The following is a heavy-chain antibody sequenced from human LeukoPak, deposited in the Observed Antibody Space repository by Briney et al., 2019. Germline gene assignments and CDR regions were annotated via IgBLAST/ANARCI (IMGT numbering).Heavy chain of an antibody. J-gene: IGHJ4*02. CDR1: GFTVSSIH. V-gene: IGHV3-53*01. CDR2: TYTGGNS. Sequence: PGGSLRLSCAASGFTVSSIHMVWVRQAPGKGLEWVSVTYTGGNSYYADSVKGRFSISRDNSKNTLYLQMDSLRGEDTAVYYCAKDFRIGYSAHFDYWGQGALVTVSS. D-gene: IGHD2-21*01. CDR3: AKDFRIGYSAHFDY.